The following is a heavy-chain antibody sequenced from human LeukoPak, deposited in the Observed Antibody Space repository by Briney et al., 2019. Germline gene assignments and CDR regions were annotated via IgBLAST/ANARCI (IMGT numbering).Heavy chain of an antibody. D-gene: IGHD6-19*01. V-gene: IGHV4-59*01. J-gene: IGHJ4*02. CDR2: IYYSGST. Sequence: SETLSLTCTVSGGSISSYYLSWIRQPPGKGLEWIGYIYYSGSTNYNPSLKSRVTISVDTSKNQFSLKLSSVTAADTAVYYCARDSYSSGHPALDYWGQGTLVTVSS. CDR1: GGSISSYY. CDR3: ARDSYSSGHPALDY.